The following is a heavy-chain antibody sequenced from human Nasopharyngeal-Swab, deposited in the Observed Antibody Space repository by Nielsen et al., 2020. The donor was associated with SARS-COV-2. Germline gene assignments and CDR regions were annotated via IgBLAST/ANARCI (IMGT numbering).Heavy chain of an antibody. CDR3: ARDPSSSWLYDAFDI. CDR2: ISYDGSNK. Sequence: GESLKISCAASGFTFSSYAMHWVRQAPGKGLEWVAVISYDGSNKYYADSVKGRFTISRDNSKNTLYLQMNSLRAEDTAVYYCARDPSSSWLYDAFDIWGQGTMVT. V-gene: IGHV3-30-3*01. CDR1: GFTFSSYA. D-gene: IGHD6-13*01. J-gene: IGHJ3*02.